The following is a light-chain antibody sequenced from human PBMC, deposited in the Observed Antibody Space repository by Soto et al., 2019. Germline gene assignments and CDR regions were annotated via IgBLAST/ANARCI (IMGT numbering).Light chain of an antibody. V-gene: IGLV2-14*01. Sequence: QSVLTQPASVSGSPGQSITISCTGTSGDVGGHKYVSWYQHHADKAPKLMIYEVSNRPSGVSNRFSGSKSGNTASLTIYGLQAEDEADYYCSSFSSSSTLYVFGTGTKVTVL. CDR1: SGDVGGHKY. J-gene: IGLJ1*01. CDR2: EVS. CDR3: SSFSSSSTLYV.